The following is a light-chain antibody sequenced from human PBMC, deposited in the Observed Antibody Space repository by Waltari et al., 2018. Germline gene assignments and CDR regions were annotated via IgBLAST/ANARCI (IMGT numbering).Light chain of an antibody. CDR2: NNN. CDR1: SSDIGINI. J-gene: IGLJ2*01. CDR3: AAWDDSQNGVV. V-gene: IGLV1-44*01. Sequence: QSVLTQPPSASGTPGQMVTISCSGSSSDIGINIVNWYQQLPGTAPNLLIYNNNQRPSGVPARFSGSKSGTSASLAISGLQSEDEATYYCAAWDDSQNGVVFGGGTKLTV.